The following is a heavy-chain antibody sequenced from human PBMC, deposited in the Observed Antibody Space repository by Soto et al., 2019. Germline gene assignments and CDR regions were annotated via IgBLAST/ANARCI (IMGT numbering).Heavy chain of an antibody. CDR1: GGSISSSSYY. CDR2: IYYSGST. V-gene: IGHV4-39*01. D-gene: IGHD3-22*01. CDR3: ADYDSSGHDY. J-gene: IGHJ4*02. Sequence: PXETLSLPFTVSGGSISSSSYYWGWIRQPPGKGLEWIGSIYYSGSTYYNPSLKSRVTISVDTSKNQFSLKLSSVTAADTAVYYCADYDSSGHDYWGQGTLVTVPS.